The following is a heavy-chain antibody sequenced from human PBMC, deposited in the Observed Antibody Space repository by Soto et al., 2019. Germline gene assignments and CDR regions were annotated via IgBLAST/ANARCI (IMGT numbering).Heavy chain of an antibody. J-gene: IGHJ6*02. CDR1: GGTFSSYA. CDR3: EGDRVRGVTSYYYYYYGRDV. Sequence: GASVKVSCKASGGTFSSYAISWVRQAPGQGLEWMGGIIPIFGTANYAQKFQGRVTITADESTSTAYMEMSSLRSEDTAVYYCEGDRVRGVTSYYYYYYGRDVWGQGTTVTVSS. D-gene: IGHD3-10*01. CDR2: IIPIFGTA. V-gene: IGHV1-69*13.